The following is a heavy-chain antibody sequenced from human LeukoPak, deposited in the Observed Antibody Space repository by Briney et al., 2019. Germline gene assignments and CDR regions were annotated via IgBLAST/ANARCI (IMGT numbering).Heavy chain of an antibody. Sequence: PSETLSLTCTVSGGSISSYYWSWIRQPPGKGLEWIGYIYYSGSTNYNPSLKSRVTISVDTPKNQFSLKLSSVTAADTAVYYCARGEYYYDSSGYDRRHAFDIWGQGTMVTVSS. CDR2: IYYSGST. V-gene: IGHV4-59*08. CDR1: GGSISSYY. CDR3: ARGEYYYDSSGYDRRHAFDI. J-gene: IGHJ3*02. D-gene: IGHD3-22*01.